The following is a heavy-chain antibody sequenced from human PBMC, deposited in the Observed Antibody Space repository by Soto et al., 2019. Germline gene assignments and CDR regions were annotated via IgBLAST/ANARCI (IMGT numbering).Heavy chain of an antibody. CDR3: ARHEAGWYFDS. D-gene: IGHD6-25*01. Sequence: SETLSPTCTVSRGSISSGTNYWAWIRQPPGKGREGIANIYYSGSTFYNPSLKSRVTISLDTSKNQFSLKLRSVTAADTAVYYCARHEAGWYFDSWGQGTLVTVSS. CDR1: RGSISSGTNY. CDR2: IYYSGST. V-gene: IGHV4-39*01. J-gene: IGHJ4*02.